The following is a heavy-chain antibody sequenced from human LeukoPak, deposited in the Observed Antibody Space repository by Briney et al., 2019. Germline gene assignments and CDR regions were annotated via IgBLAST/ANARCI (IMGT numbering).Heavy chain of an antibody. CDR2: IFYSGMT. V-gene: IGHV4-59*08. CDR1: GYSISSGYY. CDR3: ARHGPMVLGVDYGMDV. J-gene: IGHJ6*02. D-gene: IGHD3-10*01. Sequence: PSETLSLTCTVSGYSISSGYYWSWIRQSPGKGLEWIGYIFYSGMTNYNPSLKSRLTMSVDTSENKFSLKLRSVTAADTAVYYCARHGPMVLGVDYGMDVWGQGTTVTVSS.